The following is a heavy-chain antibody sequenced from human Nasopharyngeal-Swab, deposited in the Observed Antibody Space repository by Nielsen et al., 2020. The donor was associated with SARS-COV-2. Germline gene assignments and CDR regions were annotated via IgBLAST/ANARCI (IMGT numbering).Heavy chain of an antibody. V-gene: IGHV3-53*01. D-gene: IGHD3-10*01. CDR2: IYSGGNT. J-gene: IGHJ3*02. CDR1: GFPVFSDY. CDR3: ARGAITMVRGVIGTNAFDI. Sequence: GSMRLSRAATGFPVFSDYMSWVRQAPGRGLEWASVIYSGGNTNYADSVKGRFTISRDNSKNTLYLQMNSLRAEDTAVYYCARGAITMVRGVIGTNAFDIWGQGTMVAVSS.